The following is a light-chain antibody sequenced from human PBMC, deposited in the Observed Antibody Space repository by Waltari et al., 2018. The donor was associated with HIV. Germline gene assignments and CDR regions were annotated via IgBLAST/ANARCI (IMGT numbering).Light chain of an antibody. J-gene: IGLJ2*01. CDR2: DVS. Sequence: QSALTQPASVSGSPGQSITISCTGTSSDVGGYNYVSWCQQHPGKAPKLMIYDVSNRPSGVSNRFSGSKSGNTASLTISGLQAEDEADYYCSSYTSSSTFYVVFGGGTKLTVL. CDR3: SSYTSSSTFYVV. CDR1: SSDVGGYNY. V-gene: IGLV2-14*01.